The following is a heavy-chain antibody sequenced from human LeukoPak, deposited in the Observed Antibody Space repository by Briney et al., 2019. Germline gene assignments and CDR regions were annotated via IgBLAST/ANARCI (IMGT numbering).Heavy chain of an antibody. D-gene: IGHD6-6*01. J-gene: IGHJ4*02. Sequence: SETLSLTCTVSGGSISSYYWSWIRQPPGKGLEWIGYIYYSGSTNYNPSLKSRVTISVDTSKNQFSLKLSSVTAADTAVYYCATTGEYSSSFGLDYWGQGTLVTVSS. CDR1: GGSISSYY. CDR3: ATTGEYSSSFGLDY. CDR2: IYYSGST. V-gene: IGHV4-59*08.